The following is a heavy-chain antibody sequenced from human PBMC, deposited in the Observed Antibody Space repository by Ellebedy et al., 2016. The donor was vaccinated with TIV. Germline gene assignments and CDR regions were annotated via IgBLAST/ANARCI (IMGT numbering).Heavy chain of an antibody. CDR3: ARDSRYNWNDWDYYHMDV. CDR1: GYTFTGYP. CDR2: INMNTGNP. J-gene: IGHJ6*03. V-gene: IGHV7-4-1*02. D-gene: IGHD1-1*01. Sequence: ASVKVSCKASGYTFTGYPINWVRQAPGQGLEWLGWINMNTGNPTYAQGFTGRFVFSLDTSVSTAYLQISSLKAEDTAVYYCARDSRYNWNDWDYYHMDVWGKGTTVTVTS.